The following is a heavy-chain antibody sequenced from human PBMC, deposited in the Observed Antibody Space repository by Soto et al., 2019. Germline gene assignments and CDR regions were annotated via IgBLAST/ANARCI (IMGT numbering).Heavy chain of an antibody. CDR2: ISYDGSNK. D-gene: IGHD6-6*01. J-gene: IGHJ5*02. Sequence: QVQLVESGGGVVQPGRSLRLSCAASGFTFSSYAMHWVRQAPGKGLEWVAVISYDGSNKYYADSVKGRFTISRDNSKNTLYLQMNSLRAEDTAVYYCARGSYSSSDNWFDPWGQGTLVTVSS. CDR3: ARGSYSSSDNWFDP. V-gene: IGHV3-30-3*01. CDR1: GFTFSSYA.